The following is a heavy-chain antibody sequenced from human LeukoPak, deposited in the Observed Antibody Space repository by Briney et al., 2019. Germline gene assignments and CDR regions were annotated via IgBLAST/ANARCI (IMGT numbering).Heavy chain of an antibody. V-gene: IGHV3-23*01. D-gene: IGHD1-26*01. J-gene: IGHJ4*02. CDR1: GSTFSIYA. CDR2: ISATDVRT. CDR3: AKDLSGSFDY. Sequence: TGGSLRLSCAASGSTFSIYAMSWVRQAPGKGLEWVSAISATDVRTYYADSVKGRFTISRDNSKRTLYLQMNSLRAEDTALYYCAKDLSGSFDYWGQGSLVTVSS.